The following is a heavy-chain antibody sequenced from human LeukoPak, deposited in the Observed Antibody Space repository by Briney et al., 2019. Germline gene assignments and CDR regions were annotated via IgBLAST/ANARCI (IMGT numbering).Heavy chain of an antibody. V-gene: IGHV3-23*01. CDR2: INFAAGST. CDR3: ADGSIPYWYFDL. D-gene: IGHD3-10*01. Sequence: PGGSLRLSCAASGFTFSSYWMTWVRQAPEKGLQWVSTINFAAGSTHYADSVKGRFTISRDNSKNTVYLQMNSLRADDTAVYYCADGSIPYWYFDLWGRGTLVTVSS. CDR1: GFTFSSYW. J-gene: IGHJ2*01.